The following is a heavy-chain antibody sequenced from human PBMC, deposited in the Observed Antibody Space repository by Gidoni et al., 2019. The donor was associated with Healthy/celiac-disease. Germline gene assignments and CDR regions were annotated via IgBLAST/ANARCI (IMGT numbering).Heavy chain of an antibody. CDR3: ARGYSGSSLDYFDY. CDR2: INSDCIMT. Sequence: EVPLVESGGGLVQPGGSLRLSCAASGFTFSSYWRHWVRQAPGKGLVWVSRINSDCIMTSSEDPVKGRFTIARDNAKNKLYLQMISLRAEDTAVYDGARGYSGSSLDYFDYWGQGTLVTVSS. D-gene: IGHD1-26*01. J-gene: IGHJ4*02. CDR1: GFTFSSYW. V-gene: IGHV3-74*01.